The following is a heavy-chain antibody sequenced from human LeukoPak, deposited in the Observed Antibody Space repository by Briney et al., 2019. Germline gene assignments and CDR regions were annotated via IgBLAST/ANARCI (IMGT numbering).Heavy chain of an antibody. D-gene: IGHD1-26*01. CDR3: ARRWVYGRAFDA. CDR1: GGSISGTYY. CDR2: IYYTGTT. Sequence: SETLSLTCTVSGGSISGTYYWSWIRQPPGKGLEWVGYIYYTGTTDSNPSPKSRVTISLDTSKNQFSLNLSSVTAADTAVYYCARRWVYGRAFDAWGQGTMVTVSS. J-gene: IGHJ3*01. V-gene: IGHV4-59*08.